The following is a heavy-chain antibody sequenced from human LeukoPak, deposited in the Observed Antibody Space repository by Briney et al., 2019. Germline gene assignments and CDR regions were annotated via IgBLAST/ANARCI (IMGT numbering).Heavy chain of an antibody. CDR2: INPNSGGT. D-gene: IGHD3-3*01. Sequence: ASVKVSCKASGYTFTGYYMHWVRQAPGQGLEWMGWINPNSGGTNYAQKFQGRVTMTRDTSISTAYMELSRLRSDDTAVYYCARVSDYSGDFWSGYYRGYYYYYMDVWGKGTTVTVSS. CDR1: GYTFTGYY. J-gene: IGHJ6*03. CDR3: ARVSDYSGDFWSGYYRGYYYYYMDV. V-gene: IGHV1-2*02.